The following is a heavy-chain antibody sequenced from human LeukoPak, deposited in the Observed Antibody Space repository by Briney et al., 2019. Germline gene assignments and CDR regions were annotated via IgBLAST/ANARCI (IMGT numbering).Heavy chain of an antibody. CDR1: GGSLSSADFY. CDR2: IYFSGDT. CDR3: ASAPRLTNSWYCFDY. D-gene: IGHD4/OR15-4a*01. Sequence: SETLSLTCTVSGGSLSSADFYWSCVRQHPGKGLEWLVYIYFSGDTYYHPSLKSRVTISMDTSGNQFSLRLSSETAADTAVYYCASAPRLTNSWYCFDYWGQGTVVSVSS. J-gene: IGHJ4*02. V-gene: IGHV4-31*02.